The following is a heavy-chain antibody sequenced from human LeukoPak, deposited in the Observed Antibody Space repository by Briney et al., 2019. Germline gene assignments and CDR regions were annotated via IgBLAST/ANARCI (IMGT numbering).Heavy chain of an antibody. CDR2: TSGSGGST. Sequence: GGSLRLSCAASGFTFSSYGMTWVRQAPGKGLEWISGTSGSGGSTYYANSVKGRFTISRDNSKNTLYLQMNSLRAEDTAVYYCAKDVYSSGNYRFDYWGQGTLVTVSS. CDR3: AKDVYSSGNYRFDY. J-gene: IGHJ4*02. CDR1: GFTFSSYG. V-gene: IGHV3-23*01. D-gene: IGHD3-10*01.